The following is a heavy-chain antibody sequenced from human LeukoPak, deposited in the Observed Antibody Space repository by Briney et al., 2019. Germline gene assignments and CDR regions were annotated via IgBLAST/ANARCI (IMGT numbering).Heavy chain of an antibody. CDR3: VRGSNGWSGMDV. J-gene: IGHJ6*02. CDR2: LNGDGDYT. CDR1: GFTFSNYW. D-gene: IGHD6-19*01. V-gene: IGHV3-74*01. Sequence: GGSLRLSCAVSGFTFSNYWMYWVRQGPGKGLVWVSRLNGDGDYTNYEDSVKGRFTISRDNAKNTLYLQMNSLRAEDTAVYYCVRGSNGWSGMDVWGQGTTVTVSS.